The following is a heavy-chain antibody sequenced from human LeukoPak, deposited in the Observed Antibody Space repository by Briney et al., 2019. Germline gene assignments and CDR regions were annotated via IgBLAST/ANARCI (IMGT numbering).Heavy chain of an antibody. Sequence: GGSLRLSCAASGFTLSTSATTWVRQAPGKGLEWVSSLGASGTNTFYADSVKGRFTIPKDTSKNTLYLQMSSLRAEDTAVYYCAKTLGGRWFFDCWGQGTLVTVS. CDR1: GFTLSTSA. CDR3: AKTLGGRWFFDC. CDR2: LGASGTNT. D-gene: IGHD4-23*01. V-gene: IGHV3-23*01. J-gene: IGHJ4*02.